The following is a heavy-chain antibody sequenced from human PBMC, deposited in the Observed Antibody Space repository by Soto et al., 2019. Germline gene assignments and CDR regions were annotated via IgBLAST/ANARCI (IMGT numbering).Heavy chain of an antibody. CDR2: IKKDGSEK. J-gene: IGHJ4*02. CDR1: GFTFSGYW. Sequence: EVQLVESGGGLVQPGGSLRLSCAASGFTFSGYWMSWVRQAPGKGLEWVANIKKDGSEKDYVDSVKGRFTISRDNAKNSLYLQMNGLRPEDTAVYYCARDQAWGRGTLVTVCS. CDR3: ARDQA. V-gene: IGHV3-7*05.